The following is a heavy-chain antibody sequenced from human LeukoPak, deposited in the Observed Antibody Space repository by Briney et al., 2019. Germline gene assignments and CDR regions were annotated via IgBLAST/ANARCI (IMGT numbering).Heavy chain of an antibody. D-gene: IGHD2-2*02. J-gene: IGHJ4*02. Sequence: PSETLSLTCTVSGGSISSSSYYWGWIRQPPGKGLEWLGGIYYSGSTYYNPSLKIRVPISVDTSINQFSQKLSSVNAADKAVYYCARSRMRCSSTSRYIAQTKFDYWGQGTLVTVSS. CDR1: GGSISSSSYY. CDR2: IYYSGST. V-gene: IGHV4-39*01. CDR3: ARSRMRCSSTSRYIAQTKFDY.